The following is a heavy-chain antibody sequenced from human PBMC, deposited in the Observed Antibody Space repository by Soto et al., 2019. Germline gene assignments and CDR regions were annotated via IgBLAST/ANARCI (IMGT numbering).Heavy chain of an antibody. CDR2: IDWDDDK. Sequence: SGPTLVKPTPTLTLTCTFSGFSLSTSGMCVSWIRQPPGKALEWLALIDWDDDKYYSTSLKTRRTISKDTSKNQVVLTMTNMDPVDTATYYCARIRGYSGAHYYYYYGMDVWGQGTTVTVSS. D-gene: IGHD6-25*01. J-gene: IGHJ6*02. V-gene: IGHV2-70*01. CDR3: ARIRGYSGAHYYYYYGMDV. CDR1: GFSLSTSGMC.